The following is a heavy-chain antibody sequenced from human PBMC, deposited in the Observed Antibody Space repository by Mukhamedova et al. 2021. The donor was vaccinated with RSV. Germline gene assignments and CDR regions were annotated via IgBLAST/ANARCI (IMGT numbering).Heavy chain of an antibody. V-gene: IGHV3-21*01. Sequence: GLEWVSSISSSSSYIYYADLVKGRFTISRDNAKNSLYLQMNSLRAEDTAVYYCARERYGGGFDYWGQGTLVTVSS. J-gene: IGHJ4*02. CDR2: ISSSSSYI. D-gene: IGHD4-23*01. CDR3: ARERYGGGFDY.